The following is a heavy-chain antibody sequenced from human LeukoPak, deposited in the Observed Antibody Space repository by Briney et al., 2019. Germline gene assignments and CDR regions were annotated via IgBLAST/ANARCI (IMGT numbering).Heavy chain of an antibody. V-gene: IGHV3-7*01. Sequence: GGSLRLSCAASGFTFSRYWMTWVRQAPGKGLEWVANIKEDGSEKYYVDSVKGRFIISRDNAENSLDLQMNSLRAEDTAVYYCAKDRPISSWGQGTLVTVSS. CDR1: GFTFSRYW. J-gene: IGHJ5*02. D-gene: IGHD2-21*01. CDR2: IKEDGSEK. CDR3: AKDRPISS.